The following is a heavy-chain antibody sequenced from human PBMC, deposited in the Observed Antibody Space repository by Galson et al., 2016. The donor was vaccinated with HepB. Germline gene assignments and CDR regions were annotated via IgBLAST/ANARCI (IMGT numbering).Heavy chain of an antibody. J-gene: IGHJ3*02. CDR2: ISSSSSFI. D-gene: IGHD6-19*01. V-gene: IGHV3-48*02. CDR1: GFTFSTYS. Sequence: SLRLSCAASGFTFSTYSMNWVRQAPGKGLEWVSYISSSSSFIYYADSVKGRFIISRDNAKNSLYLQMSSLRDEDTAVYYCARDKFSGWYFHDAFDIWGQGTMVTVSS. CDR3: ARDKFSGWYFHDAFDI.